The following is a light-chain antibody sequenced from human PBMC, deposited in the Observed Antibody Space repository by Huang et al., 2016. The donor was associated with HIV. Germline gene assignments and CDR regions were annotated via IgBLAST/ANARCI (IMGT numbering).Light chain of an antibody. CDR1: QSVSSN. CDR3: QQYYNWPYT. CDR2: GAS. Sequence: IVMTQSPATLSGSPGERATLSCRASQSVSSNLAWSQHKPGQAPRLLIYGASTRATGIPARFSGSGSGTEFTLTISSLQSEDFAVYYCQQYYNWPYTFGQGTKLEIK. V-gene: IGKV3-15*01. J-gene: IGKJ2*01.